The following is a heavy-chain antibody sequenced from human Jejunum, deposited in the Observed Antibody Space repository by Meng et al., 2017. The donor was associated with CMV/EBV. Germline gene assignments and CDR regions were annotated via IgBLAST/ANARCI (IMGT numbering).Heavy chain of an antibody. CDR1: GGSISGYY. V-gene: IGHV4-59*01. Sequence: VSGGSISGYYWGWIRQPPGKGLEWIGYIYYSGSTNYTPSLKSRVTISVDTSKNQFSLKLSSVPAADTAVYYCASLKGGPGGMDVWGQGTTVTVSS. D-gene: IGHD3-10*01. CDR2: IYYSGST. CDR3: ASLKGGPGGMDV. J-gene: IGHJ6*02.